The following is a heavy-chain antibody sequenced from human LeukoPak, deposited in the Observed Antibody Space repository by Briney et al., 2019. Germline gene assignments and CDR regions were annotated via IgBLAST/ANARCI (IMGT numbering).Heavy chain of an antibody. CDR1: GFTLRSGA. D-gene: IGHD3-3*02. J-gene: IGHJ4*02. Sequence: GGSLRLSCAASGFTLRSGAMIWVRQAPGKGLECVSAISGSGDSTYYADSVKGRFTISRDNSKNTLDLQMNSLRVEDTAVYYCAKFELSAFGTWDYWGQGTLVTVSS. V-gene: IGHV3-23*01. CDR2: ISGSGDST. CDR3: AKFELSAFGTWDY.